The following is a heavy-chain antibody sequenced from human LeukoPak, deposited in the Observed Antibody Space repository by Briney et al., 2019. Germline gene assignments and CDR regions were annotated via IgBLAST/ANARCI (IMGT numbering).Heavy chain of an antibody. CDR3: ARERVTSFDY. Sequence: GGSLRLSCKASGYTFTGYYIHWMRQAPGQGLEWMGWINPNSGGTNYAQKFQGRVTMTRDTSISTAYMELSRLRSDDTAVYYCARERVTSFDYWGQGTLVTVSS. CDR1: GYTFTGYY. CDR2: INPNSGGT. D-gene: IGHD2-21*02. J-gene: IGHJ4*02. V-gene: IGHV1-2*02.